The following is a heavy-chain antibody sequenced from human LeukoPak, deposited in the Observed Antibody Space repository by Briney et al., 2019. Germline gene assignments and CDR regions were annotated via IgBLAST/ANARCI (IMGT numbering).Heavy chain of an antibody. CDR1: SGSISSGVYY. CDR2: IYYSGST. J-gene: IGHJ4*02. D-gene: IGHD5-24*01. CDR3: ARGVRWLQLSYFDY. V-gene: IGHV4-31*03. Sequence: SQTLSLTCPVSSGSISSGVYYWSWIRQHPGKGLEWIGYIYYSGSTYYNPSLKSRVTISVDTSKNQFSLKLSSVTAADTAVYYCARGVRWLQLSYFDYWGQGTLVTVSS.